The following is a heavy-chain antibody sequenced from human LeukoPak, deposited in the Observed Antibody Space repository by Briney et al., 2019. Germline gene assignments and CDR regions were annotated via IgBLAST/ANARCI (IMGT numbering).Heavy chain of an antibody. J-gene: IGHJ1*01. D-gene: IGHD2-21*02. Sequence: GGPLRLSCAASGFTFSSYSMNWVRQAPGKGLEWVSVIYSGGSTYYADSVKGRFTISRDNSKNTLYLQMKSLRAEDTAVYYCARTDETAPAEDFQHWGQGTLVTVSS. CDR2: IYSGGST. V-gene: IGHV3-53*01. CDR1: GFTFSSYS. CDR3: ARTDETAPAEDFQH.